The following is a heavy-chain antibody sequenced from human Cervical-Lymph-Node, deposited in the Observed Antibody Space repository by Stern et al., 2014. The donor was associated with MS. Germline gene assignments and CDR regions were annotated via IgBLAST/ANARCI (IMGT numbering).Heavy chain of an antibody. V-gene: IGHV3-30*03. Sequence: VQLVESGGGVVQPGRSLRLSCSASGFTFSNYDMHWVRQAPGKGLEWLTMISHDGSNKLYADSVKGRFTISRDNSKNTLDLQMNSLRADDTAVYFCAMALDYYYGMDVWGQGTTVTVSS. CDR1: GFTFSNYD. J-gene: IGHJ6*02. CDR2: ISHDGSNK. CDR3: AMALDYYYGMDV.